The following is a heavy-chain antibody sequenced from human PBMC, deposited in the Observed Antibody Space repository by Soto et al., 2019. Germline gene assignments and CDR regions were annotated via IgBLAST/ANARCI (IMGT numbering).Heavy chain of an antibody. CDR2: IYATGTT. D-gene: IGHD1-1*01. J-gene: IGHJ5*02. CDR3: VRDGKKTLRDWFGP. Sequence: SETLSLTCTVSGASISGFYWSWIRKSAGKGLEWIGRIYATGTTDYNPSLKSRVMMSVDTSKKQFSLKLRSVTAADTGVYYCVRDGKKTLRDWFGPWGQGISVTVSS. V-gene: IGHV4-4*07. CDR1: GASISGFY.